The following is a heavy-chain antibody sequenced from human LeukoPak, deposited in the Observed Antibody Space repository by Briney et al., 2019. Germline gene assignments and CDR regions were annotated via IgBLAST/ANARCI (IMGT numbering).Heavy chain of an antibody. CDR2: INGDGSII. CDR3: ARDMSSGYYSLWFDP. Sequence: PGGSLRLSCAASGFSISGYWMHWVRQAPGKGLVWVSHINGDGSIITYADSVKGRFTISRDNAKNSLYLQMNSLRAEDTAVYYCARDMSSGYYSLWFDPWGQGTLVTVSS. D-gene: IGHD3-22*01. CDR1: GFSISGYW. J-gene: IGHJ5*02. V-gene: IGHV3-74*03.